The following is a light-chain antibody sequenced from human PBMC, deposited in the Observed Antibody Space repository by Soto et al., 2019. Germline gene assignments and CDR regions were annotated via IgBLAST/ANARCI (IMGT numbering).Light chain of an antibody. Sequence: EIVMTQSPATLSVSPGERATLSCRASQSVSSNLAWYQQKPGQAPRLLIYGASTRATGIPARFSGSGSGTDFTLTVSTLEPEDFAVYYCQQYDRSPITFGQGTRLEIK. J-gene: IGKJ5*01. CDR1: QSVSSN. CDR3: QQYDRSPIT. CDR2: GAS. V-gene: IGKV3-15*01.